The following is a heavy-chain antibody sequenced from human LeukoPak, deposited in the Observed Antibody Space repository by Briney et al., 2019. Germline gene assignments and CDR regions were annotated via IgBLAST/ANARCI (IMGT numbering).Heavy chain of an antibody. J-gene: IGHJ3*02. V-gene: IGHV1-69*01. D-gene: IGHD2-2*01. CDR2: IIPIFGTA. Sequence: SVKVSCKASGGTFSSYAISWVRQAPGQGLEWMGGIIPIFGTANYAQQFQGRVTITADESTSTAYMELSSLRSEDTAVYYCARAHCSSTSCPPDAXDXXGQGTMVTVSS. CDR1: GGTFSSYA. CDR3: ARAHCSSTSCPPDAXDX.